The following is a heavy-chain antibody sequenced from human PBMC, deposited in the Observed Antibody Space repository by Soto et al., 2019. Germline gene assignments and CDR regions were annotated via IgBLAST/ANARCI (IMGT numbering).Heavy chain of an antibody. CDR1: GGSISSSSYY. J-gene: IGHJ4*02. Sequence: QLQLQESGPGLVKPSETLSLTCTVSGGSISSSSYYWCWIRQPPGKGLEWIGRIYYSGRTYYNTFRKIRVSILVDTSKHQYSLKLSSVTAADTAVYCCARLCYDSSGYRPGWGQGTLVTVSS. CDR2: IYYSGRT. D-gene: IGHD3-22*01. V-gene: IGHV4-39*01. CDR3: ARLCYDSSGYRPG.